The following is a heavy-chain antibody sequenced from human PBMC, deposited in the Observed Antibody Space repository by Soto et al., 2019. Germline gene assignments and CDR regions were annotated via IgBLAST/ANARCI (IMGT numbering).Heavy chain of an antibody. CDR1: GGSFSNDY. CDR2: IFHSGIT. V-gene: IGHV4-59*01. J-gene: IGHJ5*01. Sequence: PSETLSLTCFISGGSFSNDYWTWIRQSPGKGLEWIGYIFHSGITDYNPSVKSRVTISIDKSRNLFSLNLTSVTAADTAVYYCARDRYFYDSRGYYRTHDSWGQEPWSPSPQ. D-gene: IGHD3-22*01. CDR3: ARDRYFYDSRGYYRTHDS.